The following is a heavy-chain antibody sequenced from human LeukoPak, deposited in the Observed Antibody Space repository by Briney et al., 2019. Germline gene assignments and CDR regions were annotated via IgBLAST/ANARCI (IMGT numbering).Heavy chain of an antibody. Sequence: SGTVSLTCAVSGGSISSSNWWSWARQPPGKGLEWIGEIFHSGVTNYNPSLKRRAVISLEKSKNQFSLKLTPVTAADTAVYFCARVDYLDKWLWAQPPTSFDPWGQGTLVTVSS. CDR3: ARVDYLDKWLWAQPPTSFDP. CDR2: IFHSGVT. D-gene: IGHD3-22*01. V-gene: IGHV4-4*02. CDR1: GGSISSSNW. J-gene: IGHJ5*02.